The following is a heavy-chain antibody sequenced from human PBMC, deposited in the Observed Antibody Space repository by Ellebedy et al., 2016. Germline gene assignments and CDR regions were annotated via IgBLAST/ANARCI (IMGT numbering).Heavy chain of an antibody. D-gene: IGHD2-2*01. Sequence: GESLKISCVASGFTFENYAMHWVRQAPGKGLEWVSSISANGADTQYADSVMGRFTISRDNSKNTLFLRMNSLRADDTATYYCARLSNTNSFFDYWGQGTLVTVSS. V-gene: IGHV3-20*04. CDR3: ARLSNTNSFFDY. CDR1: GFTFENYA. J-gene: IGHJ4*02. CDR2: ISANGADT.